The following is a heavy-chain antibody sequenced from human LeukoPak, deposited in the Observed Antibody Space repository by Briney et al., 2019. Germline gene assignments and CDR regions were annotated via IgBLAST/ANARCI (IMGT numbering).Heavy chain of an antibody. J-gene: IGHJ4*02. CDR2: IYYSGST. D-gene: IGHD1-1*01. Sequence: SETLSLTCTVSGGSISSGDYYWSWIRQPPGKGLEWIGYIYYSGSTNYNPSLKSRVTISVDTSKNQFSLKLSSVTAADTAVYHCARVVYTTGGSFPFDYWGQGTLVTVSS. CDR3: ARVVYTTGGSFPFDY. V-gene: IGHV4-30-4*08. CDR1: GGSISSGDYY.